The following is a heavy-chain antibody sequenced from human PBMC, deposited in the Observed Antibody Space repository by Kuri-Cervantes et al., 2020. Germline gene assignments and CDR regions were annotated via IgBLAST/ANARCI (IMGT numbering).Heavy chain of an antibody. D-gene: IGHD5-18*01. Sequence: GESLKISCAASGFTFNSCNMNWVRQAPGKGLEWVSSISGPSGYIYHADSVRGRFTISRDNSKNTLYLQMNSLRAEDTAVYYCAKSTPAMGYYFDYWGQGTLVTVSS. J-gene: IGHJ4*02. CDR1: GFTFNSCN. CDR3: AKSTPAMGYYFDY. CDR2: ISGPSGYI. V-gene: IGHV3-21*01.